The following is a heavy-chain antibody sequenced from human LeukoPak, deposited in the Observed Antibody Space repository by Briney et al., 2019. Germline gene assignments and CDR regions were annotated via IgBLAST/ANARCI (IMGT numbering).Heavy chain of an antibody. CDR2: IYYSGST. Sequence: SETPSLTCTVSGGSISSSSYYWGWIRQPPGKGLEWIGSIYYSGSTYYNPSLKSRVTISVDTSKNQFSLKLSSVTAADTAVYYCGKSGYDGRDYFDYWGQGTLVTVSS. CDR3: GKSGYDGRDYFDY. CDR1: GGSISSSSYY. D-gene: IGHD5-12*01. J-gene: IGHJ4*02. V-gene: IGHV4-39*05.